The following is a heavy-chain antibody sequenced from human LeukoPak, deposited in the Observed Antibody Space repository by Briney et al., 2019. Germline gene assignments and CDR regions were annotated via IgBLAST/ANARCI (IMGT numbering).Heavy chain of an antibody. Sequence: GGSLRLSCAASGFTFSSYEMNWVRQAPGKGLGWVSYISSSGSTIYYADSVKGRFTISRDNAKNSLYLQMNSLRAEDTAVYYCARDSSSWGYYFDYWGQGTLVTVSS. V-gene: IGHV3-48*03. D-gene: IGHD6-13*01. J-gene: IGHJ4*02. CDR3: ARDSSSWGYYFDY. CDR2: ISSSGSTI. CDR1: GFTFSSYE.